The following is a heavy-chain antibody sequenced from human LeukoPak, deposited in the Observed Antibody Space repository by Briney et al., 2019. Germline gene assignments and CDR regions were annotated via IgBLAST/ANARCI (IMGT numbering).Heavy chain of an antibody. CDR3: ARVVVATKKSWRYYYYGMDV. CDR1: GYAFTGYY. CDR2: INPNSGGT. D-gene: IGHD5-12*01. Sequence: LAASVKVSCKATGYAFTGYYMHWVRQAPGQGLEWMGWINPNSGGTNYAQKFQGRVTMTRDTSMSTAYMELSGLRSDDTAVYYCARVVVATKKSWRYYYYGMDVWGQGTTVTVSS. V-gene: IGHV1-2*03. J-gene: IGHJ6*02.